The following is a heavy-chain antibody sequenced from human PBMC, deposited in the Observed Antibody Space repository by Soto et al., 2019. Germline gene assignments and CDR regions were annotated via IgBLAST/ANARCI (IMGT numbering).Heavy chain of an antibody. J-gene: IGHJ6*02. CDR2: IIPIFGTA. Sequence: SVKVSCKASGGTFSSYAISWVRQAPGQGLEWMGGIIPIFGTANYEQKFKGRVTITADESTRTAYMELSSLRSEDTAVYYCAICITIFGVVQVWDYYYYGMDVWGQGTTVTVSS. CDR3: AICITIFGVVQVWDYYYYGMDV. V-gene: IGHV1-69*13. D-gene: IGHD3-3*01. CDR1: GGTFSSYA.